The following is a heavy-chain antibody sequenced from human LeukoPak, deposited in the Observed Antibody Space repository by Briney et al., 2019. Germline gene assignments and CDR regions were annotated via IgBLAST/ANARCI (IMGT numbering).Heavy chain of an antibody. CDR1: GFTFSSYS. J-gene: IGHJ3*02. CDR3: ARPFYSSGWNAFDI. D-gene: IGHD6-19*01. Sequence: GGSLRLSCAASGFTFSSYSMNWVRQAPGKGLEWVSYISSSSSTIYYADSVKGRFTISRGNAKNSLYLQMNSLRAEDTAVYYCARPFYSSGWNAFDIWGQGTMVTVSS. CDR2: ISSSSSTI. V-gene: IGHV3-48*01.